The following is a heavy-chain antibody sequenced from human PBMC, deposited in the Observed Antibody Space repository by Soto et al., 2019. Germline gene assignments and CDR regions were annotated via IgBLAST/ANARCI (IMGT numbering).Heavy chain of an antibody. V-gene: IGHV3-30-3*01. CDR1: GFTFSSYA. D-gene: IGHD4-17*01. J-gene: IGHJ4*02. CDR3: ARAHTDYGGNFDY. CDR2: ISYDGSNK. Sequence: QVQLVESGGGVVQPGRSLRLSCAASGFTFSSYAMHWVRQAPGKGLEWVAVISYDGSNKYYADSVKGRFTISRDNSKNTLYLQMNSLRAEDTAVYYCARAHTDYGGNFDYWGQGTLVTVSS.